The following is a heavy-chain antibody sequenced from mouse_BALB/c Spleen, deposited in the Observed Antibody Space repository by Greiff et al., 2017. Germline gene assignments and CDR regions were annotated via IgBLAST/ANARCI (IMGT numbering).Heavy chain of an antibody. CDR3: ARSEYYGSSWFAY. Sequence: EVQLVESGGGLVQPGGSRKLSCAASGFTFSSFGMHWVRQAPEKGLEWVAYISSGSSTIYYADTVKGRFTISRDNPKNTLFLQMTSLRSEDTAMYYCARSEYYGSSWFAYWGQGTLVTVSA. V-gene: IGHV5-17*02. CDR2: ISSGSSTI. CDR1: GFTFSSFG. D-gene: IGHD1-1*01. J-gene: IGHJ3*01.